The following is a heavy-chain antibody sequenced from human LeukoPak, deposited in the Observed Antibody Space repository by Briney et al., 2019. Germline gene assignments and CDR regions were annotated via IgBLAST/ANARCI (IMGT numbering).Heavy chain of an antibody. V-gene: IGHV3-30*18. J-gene: IGHJ4*02. CDR3: AKPVDRYSSSWPYFDY. D-gene: IGHD6-13*01. CDR1: GFTFSTYG. CDR2: VSYDGSNK. Sequence: GRSLRLSCAAPGFTFSTYGMHWVRQAPGKGLEWVAVVSYDGSNKYHADSVKGRFTISRDNSKNTLYLQMNSLRAEDTAVYYCAKPVDRYSSSWPYFDYWGQGTLVAVSS.